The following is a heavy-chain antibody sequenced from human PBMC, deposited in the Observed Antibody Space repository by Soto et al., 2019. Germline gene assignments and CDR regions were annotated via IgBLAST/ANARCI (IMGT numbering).Heavy chain of an antibody. CDR1: GFTFSSSA. V-gene: IGHV3-23*01. CDR2: ISGSGGGT. CDR3: AKRSIYGGPDY. Sequence: EVLLLESGGGLVQPGGSLRLSCSASGFTFSSSAMSWVRQAPGKGLEWVSSISGSGGGTFYADSVKGQFTISRDNSKNTLYLQMNSLRAEDTAVYYCAKRSIYGGPDYWGQGTLVTVSS. D-gene: IGHD4-17*01. J-gene: IGHJ4*02.